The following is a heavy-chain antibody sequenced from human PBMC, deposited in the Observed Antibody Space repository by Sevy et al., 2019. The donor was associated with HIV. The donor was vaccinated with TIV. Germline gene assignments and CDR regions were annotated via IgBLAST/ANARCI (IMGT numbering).Heavy chain of an antibody. CDR1: GYTFSPYW. CDR3: AREGDLDYFDY. Sequence: GESQKISCKGSGYTFSPYWIAWVRQMPGQGLEWMGIILPSDSDTEYSPSFQGHVTISVDKSISTVYLQWSSLKASDSAMYYCAREGDLDYFDYWGQGTLVTVSS. V-gene: IGHV5-51*01. J-gene: IGHJ4*01. CDR2: ILPSDSDT.